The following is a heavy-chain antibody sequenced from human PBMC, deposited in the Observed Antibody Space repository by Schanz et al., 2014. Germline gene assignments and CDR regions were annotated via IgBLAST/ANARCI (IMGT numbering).Heavy chain of an antibody. CDR2: ISDYNGKT. V-gene: IGHV1-18*01. Sequence: QAQLMQSGPELKRPGASVKVSCTASGYTLKNYGISWVRQAPGLGLEWMGWISDYNGKTNYAQKLQGRVTMTTDTSTSTAYMELRSLRSDDTAVYYCARGGYSSGWYDRDIAHFDYWGQGTLXTVSS. CDR1: GYTLKNYG. CDR3: ARGGYSSGWYDRDIAHFDY. J-gene: IGHJ4*02. D-gene: IGHD6-19*01.